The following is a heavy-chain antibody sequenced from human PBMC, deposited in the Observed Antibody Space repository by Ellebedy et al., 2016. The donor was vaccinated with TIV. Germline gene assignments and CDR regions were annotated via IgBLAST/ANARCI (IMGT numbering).Heavy chain of an antibody. J-gene: IGHJ5*02. CDR1: GFTFSSYE. V-gene: IGHV3-48*03. CDR3: ARSYGARTSGP. Sequence: PGGSLRLSCAVSGFTFSSYEMNWVRQAPGKGLEWVSYISGSASVTAYAESVKGRFTISRDNARTSLYLQMNSLRVDDTAMYYCARSYGARTSGPWGQGTLVTVSS. CDR2: ISGSASVT. D-gene: IGHD3-16*01.